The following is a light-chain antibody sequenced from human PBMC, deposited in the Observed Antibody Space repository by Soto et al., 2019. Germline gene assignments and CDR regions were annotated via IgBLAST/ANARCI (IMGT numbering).Light chain of an antibody. CDR3: QQCLTTPRT. CDR2: GAS. J-gene: IGKJ1*01. CDR1: QTISTC. Sequence: DIQMTQFPSSLSASVGDRVTITCRASQTISTCLNWYQQKAGTAPKLLIYGASDLESGIPSRFSGSGSVTYFTLTISSLQPEDFAIYYCQQCLTTPRTFGQGTRVKI. V-gene: IGKV1-39*01.